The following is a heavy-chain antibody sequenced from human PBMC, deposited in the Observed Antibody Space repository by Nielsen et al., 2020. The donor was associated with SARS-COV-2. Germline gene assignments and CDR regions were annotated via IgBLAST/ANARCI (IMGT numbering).Heavy chain of an antibody. D-gene: IGHD3/OR15-3a*01. J-gene: IGHJ4*02. V-gene: IGHV1-18*01. CDR2: ISGYNGNT. CDR1: GYTFSTYG. CDR3: ARGTGEDY. Sequence: ASVKVSCKASGYTFSTYGISWVRQAPGQGLEWMGWISGYNGNTNHAQKFQGRVSMTTDTSTTTAYMELRSLRSDDTAVYYCARGTGEDYWGQGTLVTVSS.